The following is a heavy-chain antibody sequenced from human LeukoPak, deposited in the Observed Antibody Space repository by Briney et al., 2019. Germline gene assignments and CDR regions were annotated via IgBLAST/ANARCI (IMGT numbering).Heavy chain of an antibody. CDR1: GFTFSSYS. CDR2: ISSSSTI. D-gene: IGHD5-18*01. V-gene: IGHV3-48*01. CDR3: ARVDTGFDP. J-gene: IGHJ5*02. Sequence: GGSLRLSCAASGFTFSSYSMNWVRQAPGKGLEWVSYISSSSTIYYADSVKGRFTISRDNAKNSLYLQMNSLRAEDTAVYYCARVDTGFDPWAREPWSPSPQ.